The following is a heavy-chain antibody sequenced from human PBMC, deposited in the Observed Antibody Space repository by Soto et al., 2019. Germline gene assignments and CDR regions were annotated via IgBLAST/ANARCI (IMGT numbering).Heavy chain of an antibody. CDR1: GFTVSSSH. D-gene: IGHD6-13*01. CDR3: ATIITAAGTVDY. J-gene: IGHJ4*02. CDR2: IYSGGST. Sequence: GGSLRLSCAASGFTVSSSHMSWVRQAPGKGLEWVSVIYSGGSTYYADSVKGRFTISRDNSKNTLYLQMNSLRAEDTAVYYCATIITAAGTVDYWGQGTLVTVSS. V-gene: IGHV3-53*01.